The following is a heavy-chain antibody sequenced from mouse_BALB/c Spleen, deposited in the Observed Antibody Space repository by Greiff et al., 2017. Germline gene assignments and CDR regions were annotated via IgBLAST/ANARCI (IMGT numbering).Heavy chain of an antibody. CDR2: ISSKSNNSAT. Sequence: EVQLVETGGGLVQPKGSLKLSCAASGFTFTTNAMNWVRQAPGKGLEWVGRISSKSNNSATYYADSVKDRFTISRDDSQSMLYLQMNNLKTEDTAMYYCVREGYDGNWYFDFWGEGTTVTVSS. D-gene: IGHD2-14*01. CDR3: VREGYDGNWYFDF. J-gene: IGHJ1*01. CDR1: GFTFTTNA. V-gene: IGHV10S3*01.